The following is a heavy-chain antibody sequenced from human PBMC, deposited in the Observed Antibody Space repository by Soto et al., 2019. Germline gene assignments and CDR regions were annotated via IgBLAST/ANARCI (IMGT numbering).Heavy chain of an antibody. Sequence: QVQLQQWGAGLLKPSETLSLTCAVYGGSFSGYYWSWIRQPPGKGLEWIGEINHSGSTNYNPSLKSRVTISVDTSKNQFSLKLSSVTAADTVVYYCARALYSSSWYSSRTDAFDIWGQGTMVTVSS. J-gene: IGHJ3*02. CDR2: INHSGST. D-gene: IGHD6-13*01. V-gene: IGHV4-34*01. CDR3: ARALYSSSWYSSRTDAFDI. CDR1: GGSFSGYY.